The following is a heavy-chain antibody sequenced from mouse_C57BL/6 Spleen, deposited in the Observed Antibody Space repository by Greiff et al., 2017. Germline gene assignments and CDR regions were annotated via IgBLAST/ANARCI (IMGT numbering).Heavy chain of an antibody. CDR3: ARLRGYDGYYFDY. V-gene: IGHV1-26*01. Sequence: VQLQQSGPELVKPGASVKISCKASGYTFTDYYMNWVKQSHGKSLEWIGDINPNNGGTSYNQKFKGKATLTVDKSSSTAYMELRSLTSEDSAVYYCARLRGYDGYYFDYWGQGTTLTVSS. CDR2: INPNNGGT. D-gene: IGHD2-2*01. J-gene: IGHJ2*01. CDR1: GYTFTDYY.